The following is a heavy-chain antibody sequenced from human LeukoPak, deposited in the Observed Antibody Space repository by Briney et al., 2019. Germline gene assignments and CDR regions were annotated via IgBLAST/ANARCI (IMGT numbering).Heavy chain of an antibody. CDR1: GGSFSGYY. CDR2: INHSGST. V-gene: IGHV4-34*01. D-gene: IGHD2-8*01. CDR3: VIMRDWFDP. J-gene: IGHJ5*02. Sequence: PSETLSLTCAVYGGSFSGYYWSWIRQPPGKGLEWIGEINHSGSTNYNPSLKSRVTISVDTSKNQFSLKLSSVTAADTAVYYCVIMRDWFDPWGQGTLVTVSS.